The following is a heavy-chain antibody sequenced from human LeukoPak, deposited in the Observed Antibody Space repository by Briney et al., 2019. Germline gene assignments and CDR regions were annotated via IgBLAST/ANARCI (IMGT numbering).Heavy chain of an antibody. CDR3: ATTLNIATPGHL. Sequence: GGSLRLSCTASGFTFRNYWMSWVRQAPGKGLEWVANMNQDESRTYYVDSVKGRFTISRDNAKNSVYLQMSSLRAEDTGVYYCATTLNIATPGHLWGQGALVTVSS. CDR1: GFTFRNYW. D-gene: IGHD6-13*01. J-gene: IGHJ4*02. V-gene: IGHV3-7*01. CDR2: MNQDESRT.